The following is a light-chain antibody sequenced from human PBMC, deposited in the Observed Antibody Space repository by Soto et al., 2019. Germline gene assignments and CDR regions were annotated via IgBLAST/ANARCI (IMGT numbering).Light chain of an antibody. V-gene: IGKV3-20*01. J-gene: IGKJ2*01. CDR1: QSIPSNY. Sequence: EILLTQSPATLSLSPGERVTLSCRASQSIPSNYLAWYQHTPGQAPRLLIYAASSSATGVTGRFSGSGSGTEFTVTISRLESEDCAVYYCQRHGSSPYTFGQGTRQEI. CDR2: AAS. CDR3: QRHGSSPYT.